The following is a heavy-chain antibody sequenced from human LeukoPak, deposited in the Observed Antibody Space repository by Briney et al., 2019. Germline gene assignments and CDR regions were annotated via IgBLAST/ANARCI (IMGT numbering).Heavy chain of an antibody. CDR2: ISYSGSN. V-gene: IGHV4-59*08. CDR1: GDSANSYY. D-gene: IGHD3-10*01. CDR3: ARHSRGYGIHFDY. Sequence: SETLSLTCTVSGDSANSYYWSWIRQAPGKGLEWIGYISYSGSNNYNRSFKGRVTIPVDTSKNQFSLKLSSAIAADTAVYYCARHSRGYGIHFDYWGQGTLVTVSS. J-gene: IGHJ4*02.